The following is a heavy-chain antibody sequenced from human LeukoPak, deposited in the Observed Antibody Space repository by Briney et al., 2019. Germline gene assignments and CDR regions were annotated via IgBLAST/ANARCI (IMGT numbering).Heavy chain of an antibody. CDR3: AKVATIRTTSPYGA. V-gene: IGHV3-11*01. CDR1: GFTFSDYY. Sequence: GGSLRLSCAASGFTFSDYYMSWIRQAPGKGLEWVSYISSSGSTIYYADSVKGRFTISRDNAKNSLYLQMNSLRAEDTAVYHCAKVATIRTTSPYGAWGQGTLVTVSS. D-gene: IGHD5-12*01. J-gene: IGHJ5*02. CDR2: ISSSGSTI.